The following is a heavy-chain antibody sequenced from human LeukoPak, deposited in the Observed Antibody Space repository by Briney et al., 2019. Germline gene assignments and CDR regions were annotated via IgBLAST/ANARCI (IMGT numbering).Heavy chain of an antibody. CDR2: INPSGGST. CDR3: AREFNWGTAVAAYYFDY. J-gene: IGHJ4*02. V-gene: IGHV1-46*01. CDR1: GYTFTSCY. Sequence: ASVKVSCKASGYTFTSCYMHWVRQAPGQGLEWMGIINPSGGSTSYAQKFQGRVTMTRDTSTSTVYMELSSLRSEDTAVYYCAREFNWGTAVAAYYFDYWGQGTLVTVSS. D-gene: IGHD6-19*01.